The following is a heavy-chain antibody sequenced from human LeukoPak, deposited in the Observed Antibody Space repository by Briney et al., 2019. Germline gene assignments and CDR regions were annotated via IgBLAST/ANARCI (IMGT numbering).Heavy chain of an antibody. J-gene: IGHJ6*03. CDR2: ISSSGSTI. CDR3: ARETVVTPYNYMDV. Sequence: GGSLRLSYAASGFTFSSYEMNWVRQAPGKGLEWVSYISSSGSTIYYADSVKGRFTISRDNAKNSLYLQMNSLRAEDTAVYYCARETVVTPYNYMDVWGKGTTVTVSS. V-gene: IGHV3-48*03. D-gene: IGHD4-23*01. CDR1: GFTFSSYE.